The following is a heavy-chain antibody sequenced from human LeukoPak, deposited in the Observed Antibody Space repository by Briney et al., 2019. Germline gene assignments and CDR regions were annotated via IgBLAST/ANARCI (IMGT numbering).Heavy chain of an antibody. V-gene: IGHV3-23*01. CDR2: ISGSGGST. Sequence: GGSLRLSCAASGFTFSSYAMSWVRQAPGKGLEWVSAISGSGGSTYYADSVKGRFTISRDNSKDTLYLQMNSLRDEDTAVYYCARLPSIAVAGLDDAFDIWGQGTMVTVSS. CDR3: ARLPSIAVAGLDDAFDI. J-gene: IGHJ3*02. CDR1: GFTFSSYA. D-gene: IGHD6-19*01.